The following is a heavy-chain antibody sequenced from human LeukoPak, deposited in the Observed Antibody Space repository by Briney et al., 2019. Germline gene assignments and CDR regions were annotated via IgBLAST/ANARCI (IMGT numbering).Heavy chain of an antibody. CDR1: GFTFSSHS. V-gene: IGHV3-21*01. CDR2: ISGSSSYI. CDR3: ARDPYSSGWYKDAFDI. Sequence: GGSLRLSCAASGFTFSSHSMNWVRQAPGKGLEWVSSISGSSSYINYADSVKGRFTISRDNAQNSLFLQLNSLRAEDTAVYYCARDPYSSGWYKDAFDIWGQGTMVTVSS. J-gene: IGHJ3*02. D-gene: IGHD6-19*01.